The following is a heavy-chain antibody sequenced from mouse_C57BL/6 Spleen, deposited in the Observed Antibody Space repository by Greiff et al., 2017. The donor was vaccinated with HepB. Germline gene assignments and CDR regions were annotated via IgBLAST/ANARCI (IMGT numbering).Heavy chain of an antibody. D-gene: IGHD2-3*01. CDR3: ARKGGWLLPFAY. Sequence: VQLQQPGAELVKPGASVKLSCKASGYTFTSYWMQWVKQRPGQGLEWIGEIDPSDSYTNYNQKFKGKATLTVDTSSSTAYMQLSSLTSEDSAVYYCARKGGWLLPFAYWGQGTLVTVSA. CDR2: IDPSDSYT. CDR1: GYTFTSYW. J-gene: IGHJ3*01. V-gene: IGHV1-50*01.